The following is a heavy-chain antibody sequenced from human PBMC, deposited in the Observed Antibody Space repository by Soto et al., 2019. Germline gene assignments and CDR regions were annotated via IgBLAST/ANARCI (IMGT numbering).Heavy chain of an antibody. CDR2: ISGVGDTT. V-gene: IGHV3-23*01. D-gene: IGHD3-10*01. J-gene: IGHJ4*02. Sequence: EVQLLESGGGLVQPGGSLRLSCAASGFTFNNYAMTWFRQAPGKGLEWVSAISGVGDTTSYADSVKGRFTVSRDGSKNTLYLQMSSLRAEDTALYYCAKGRGGSGSLTPRVDFWGQGTLVTVSS. CDR1: GFTFNNYA. CDR3: AKGRGGSGSLTPRVDF.